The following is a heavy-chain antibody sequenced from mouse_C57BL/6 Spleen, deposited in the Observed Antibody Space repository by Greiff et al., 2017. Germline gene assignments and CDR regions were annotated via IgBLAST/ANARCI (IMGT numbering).Heavy chain of an antibody. Sequence: VKVIESGPGLVAPSQSLSITCTVSGFSLTSYGVHWVRQPPGKGLEWLVVIWSDGSTTYNSALKSRLSISKDNSKSQVFLKMNSLQTDDTAMYYCARDGGSTMVTSGFAYWGQGTLVTVSA. CDR1: GFSLTSYG. D-gene: IGHD2-2*01. J-gene: IGHJ3*01. CDR2: IWSDGST. CDR3: ARDGGSTMVTSGFAY. V-gene: IGHV2-6*03.